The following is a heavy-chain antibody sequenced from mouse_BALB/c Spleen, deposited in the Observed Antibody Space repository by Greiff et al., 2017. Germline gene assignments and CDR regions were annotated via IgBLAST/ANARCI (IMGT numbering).Heavy chain of an antibody. CDR1: GFTFSSYG. CDR3: ARQEDGNWFAY. J-gene: IGHJ3*01. CDR2: ISSGGSYT. V-gene: IGHV5-6*01. Sequence: EVQGVESGGDLVKPGGSLKLSCAASGFTFSSYGMSWVRQTPDKRLEWVATISSGGSYTYYPDSVKGRFTISRDNAKNTLYLQMSSLKSEDTAMYYCARQEDGNWFAYWGQGTLVTVSA.